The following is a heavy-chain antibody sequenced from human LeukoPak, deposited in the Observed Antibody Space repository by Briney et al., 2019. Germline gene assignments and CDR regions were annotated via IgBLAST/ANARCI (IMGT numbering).Heavy chain of an antibody. J-gene: IGHJ2*01. CDR2: IYYSGTT. D-gene: IGHD3-16*01. V-gene: IGHV4-59*01. CDR3: ARDMTLWYFDV. Sequence: PSETLSLTCTVSGGSITNFYGGWIRQSPGKGLELIGYIYYSGTTNHSPSLKSRVTISIDMSKNQLSLELRSVTAADTAVYYCARDMTLWYFDVWGRGTLVTVSS. CDR1: GGSITNFY.